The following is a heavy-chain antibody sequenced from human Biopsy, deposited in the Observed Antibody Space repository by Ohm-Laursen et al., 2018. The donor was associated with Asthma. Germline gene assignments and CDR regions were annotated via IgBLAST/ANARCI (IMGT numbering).Heavy chain of an antibody. V-gene: IGHV3-30*03. Sequence: SLRLSCAASGFSFSEFVMHWVRQAPGKGLEWVAVISYDGSTKYYADSVRGRFTISRDNSKNTLSLQMNSLTAEDTAVYYCAREGVAGTHIEDWGQGTLVTVSS. D-gene: IGHD6-19*01. CDR1: GFSFSEFV. CDR3: AREGVAGTHIED. CDR2: ISYDGSTK. J-gene: IGHJ4*02.